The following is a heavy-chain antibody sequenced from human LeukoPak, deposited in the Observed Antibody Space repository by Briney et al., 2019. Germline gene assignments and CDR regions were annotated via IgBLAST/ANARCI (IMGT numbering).Heavy chain of an antibody. V-gene: IGHV4-59*08. D-gene: IGHD6-13*01. J-gene: IGHJ5*02. CDR2: VFYSGSN. CDR1: GGSIIGHW. Sequence: SETLSLTCAVSGGSIIGHWWSWIRQPPGKGLEWIGDVFYSGSNNYNPSLKSRLTISLDTSKNQFSLNLRSVTATDTAMYYCARHMGRRSAAGTGVFDPWGQGTLVTVSS. CDR3: ARHMGRRSAAGTGVFDP.